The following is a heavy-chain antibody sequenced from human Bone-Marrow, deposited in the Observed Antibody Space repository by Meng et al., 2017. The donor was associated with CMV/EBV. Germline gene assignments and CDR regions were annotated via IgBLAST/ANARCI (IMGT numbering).Heavy chain of an antibody. V-gene: IGHV1-8*01. D-gene: IGHD3-3*01. CDR1: GYTFTSYD. Sequence: ASVKVSCKASGYTFTSYDINWVRQATGQGLEWMGWMNPNSGNTGYAQKFQGRVTMTRNTSISTAYMELSSLRSEDTAVYYCARGAGPSLYYDFWSGYPSYGMDVWGQGTTDTVSS. CDR2: MNPNSGNT. J-gene: IGHJ6*02. CDR3: ARGAGPSLYYDFWSGYPSYGMDV.